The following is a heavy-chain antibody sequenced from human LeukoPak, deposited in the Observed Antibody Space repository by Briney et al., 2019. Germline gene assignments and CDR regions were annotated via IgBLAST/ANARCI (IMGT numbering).Heavy chain of an antibody. D-gene: IGHD5-18*01. CDR3: ARGGQLNWFDP. J-gene: IGHJ5*02. Sequence: SETLSLTCTVSGDSISSSYWSWIRQPPGKGLGWIGYISYSGSTSSNPSLRSRVTISVDTSKNQFSLRLTSVTAADTAMYYCARGGQLNWFDPWGQGTLVTVSS. CDR1: GDSISSSY. CDR2: ISYSGST. V-gene: IGHV4-59*01.